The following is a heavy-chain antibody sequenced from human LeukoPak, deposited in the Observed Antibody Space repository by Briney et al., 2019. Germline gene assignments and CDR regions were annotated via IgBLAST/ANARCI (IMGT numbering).Heavy chain of an antibody. CDR1: GGTFSSYA. D-gene: IGHD2-15*01. J-gene: IGHJ6*02. CDR3: AGYSGARRLDYYGMDV. Sequence: GSSVKVSCRASGGTFSSYAISWVRQAPGQGLEWMGGIIPIFGTANYAQKFQGRVTITADESTSTAYMELSSLRSEDTAVYYCAGYSGARRLDYYGMDVWGQGTTVTVSS. CDR2: IIPIFGTA. V-gene: IGHV1-69*01.